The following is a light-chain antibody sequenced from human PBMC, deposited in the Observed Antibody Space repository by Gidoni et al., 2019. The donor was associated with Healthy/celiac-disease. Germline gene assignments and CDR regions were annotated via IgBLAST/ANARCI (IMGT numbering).Light chain of an antibody. J-gene: IGKJ1*01. CDR3: QQYGSSPRT. Sequence: VLPPSPATLSLSPGERATLSCGASQSVSSSYLAWYQQKPGLAPRLLIDDASSRATGIPDRFSGSGSGTDFTLTISRLEPEDFAVYYCQQYGSSPRTFGQGTKVEIK. CDR1: QSVSSSY. CDR2: DAS. V-gene: IGKV3D-20*01.